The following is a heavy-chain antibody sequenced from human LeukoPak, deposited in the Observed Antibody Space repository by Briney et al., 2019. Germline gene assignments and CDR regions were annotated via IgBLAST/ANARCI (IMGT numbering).Heavy chain of an antibody. CDR1: GGSISSYY. D-gene: IGHD6-19*01. Sequence: PSETLSLTCTVSGGSISSYYWSWIRQPPGKGLEWIGYIYYSGSTNYNPSLKSRVTISVDTSKNRFSLKLSSVTAADTAVYYCARDRYSSGWHEGVVAFDIWGQGTMVTVSS. CDR2: IYYSGST. CDR3: ARDRYSSGWHEGVVAFDI. J-gene: IGHJ3*02. V-gene: IGHV4-59*01.